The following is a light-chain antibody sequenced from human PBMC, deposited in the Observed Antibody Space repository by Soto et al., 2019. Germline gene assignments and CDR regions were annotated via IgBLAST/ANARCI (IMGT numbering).Light chain of an antibody. CDR1: SSDVGTYDL. Sequence: QSALTQPASVSGSPGQSITISCTGSSSDVGTYDLVSWYQHHPGAAPKLMIYEATRRPSGISNRFSGSKSGNTASLTISGLQAEDEADYYCSSYTAFTTYVFGSGTKLTVL. CDR3: SSYTAFTTYV. CDR2: EAT. J-gene: IGLJ1*01. V-gene: IGLV2-14*02.